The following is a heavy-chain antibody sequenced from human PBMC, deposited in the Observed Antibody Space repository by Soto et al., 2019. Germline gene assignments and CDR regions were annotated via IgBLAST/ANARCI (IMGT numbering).Heavy chain of an antibody. Sequence: PGGSLRLSCAASGFTFSSFSMNWVRQAPGKGLEWVSYISSSSSTIYYADSVKGRFTISRDNAKNSLYLQMNSLRAEDTAVYYCARDQESSTSCLDYWGQGTLVTVSS. CDR1: GFTFSSFS. CDR2: ISSSSSTI. J-gene: IGHJ4*02. D-gene: IGHD2-2*01. V-gene: IGHV3-48*01. CDR3: ARDQESSTSCLDY.